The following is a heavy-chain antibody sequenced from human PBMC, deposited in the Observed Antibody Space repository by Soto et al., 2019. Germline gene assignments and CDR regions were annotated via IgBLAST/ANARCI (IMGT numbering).Heavy chain of an antibody. CDR3: ALERIPGPPDYCDS. CDR2: MSPDGGIR. Sequence: QEKLMESGGDVVQPGRSLRLSCTASGFIFSTNVLHWVRQAPGKGLEWVAVMSPDGGIRKYTDSVNGRFTISRDNSKDTLYRQLNGLRGEDAAMSYCALERIPGPPDYCDSWGQGTLVTVSS. D-gene: IGHD2-15*01. J-gene: IGHJ4*02. CDR1: GFIFSTNV. V-gene: IGHV3-30-3*01.